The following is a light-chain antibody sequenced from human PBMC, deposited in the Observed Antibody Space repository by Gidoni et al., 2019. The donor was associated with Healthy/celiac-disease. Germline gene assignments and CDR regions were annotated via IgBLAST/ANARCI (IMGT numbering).Light chain of an antibody. Sequence: EIVLTQSPATLSLSPGERATLSCRASQSVSSYLAWYQQKPGQTPRLLIYDASNRATSIPARFSGSGSGADFTLTISSLEPEDFAVYYCQQRSNWPPFTFGPGTKVEIK. CDR2: DAS. CDR1: QSVSSY. J-gene: IGKJ3*01. CDR3: QQRSNWPPFT. V-gene: IGKV3-11*01.